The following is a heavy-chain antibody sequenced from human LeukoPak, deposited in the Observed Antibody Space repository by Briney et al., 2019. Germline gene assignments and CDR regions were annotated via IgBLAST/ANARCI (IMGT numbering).Heavy chain of an antibody. V-gene: IGHV4-34*01. Sequence: KASETLSLTCAVYGGSFSGYYWSWIRQPPGKGLEWIGEINHSGSTNYNPSLKSRVTISVDTSKNQFSLKLSSVTAADTAVYHCARDPRYYDILTGYYSDAFDIWGQGTMVTVSS. J-gene: IGHJ3*02. CDR1: GGSFSGYY. D-gene: IGHD3-9*01. CDR3: ARDPRYYDILTGYYSDAFDI. CDR2: INHSGST.